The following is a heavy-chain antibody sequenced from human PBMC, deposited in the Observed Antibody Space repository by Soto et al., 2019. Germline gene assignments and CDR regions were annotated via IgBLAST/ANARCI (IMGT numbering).Heavy chain of an antibody. Sequence: ASVKVSCKASGGTFSSYAISWVRRAPGQGLEWMGGIIPIFGTANYAQKFQGRVTITADESTSTAYMELSSLRSEDTAVYYCARGADIVLVPAARAYGMDVWGQGTTVTVSS. CDR2: IIPIFGTA. V-gene: IGHV1-69*13. CDR3: ARGADIVLVPAARAYGMDV. D-gene: IGHD2-2*01. CDR1: GGTFSSYA. J-gene: IGHJ6*02.